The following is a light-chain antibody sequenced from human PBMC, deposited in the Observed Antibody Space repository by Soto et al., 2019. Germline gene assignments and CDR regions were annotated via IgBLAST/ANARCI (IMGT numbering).Light chain of an antibody. Sequence: DVVMTQSPLSLPVTLGQPATISCRSSQSLVYSDGNTYLHWFQQRPGQSPRRLIYKVSNRDSGVPDRFSGSGSGTDFTLKISRVEAEDIGVYYCVQGTHWPRTFGGGTKVEIK. J-gene: IGKJ4*01. CDR2: KVS. CDR3: VQGTHWPRT. CDR1: QSLVYSDGNTY. V-gene: IGKV2-30*01.